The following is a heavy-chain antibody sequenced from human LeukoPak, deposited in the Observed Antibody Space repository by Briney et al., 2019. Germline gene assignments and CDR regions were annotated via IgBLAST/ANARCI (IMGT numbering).Heavy chain of an antibody. J-gene: IGHJ4*02. Sequence: ASVKVSCKASGSTFTSYYMHWVRQAPGQGLEWMGIINPSGGSTFYAQKFQGRLTMTRDTSTSTVYIELSSLRSEDTAVYYCARGGNRNCDYWGQGTLVTVSS. CDR1: GSTFTSYY. CDR2: INPSGGST. CDR3: ARGGNRNCDY. D-gene: IGHD1-14*01. V-gene: IGHV1-46*01.